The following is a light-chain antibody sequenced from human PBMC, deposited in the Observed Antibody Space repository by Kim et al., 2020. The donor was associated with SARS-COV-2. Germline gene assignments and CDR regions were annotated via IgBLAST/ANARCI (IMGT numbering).Light chain of an antibody. CDR3: AAWDDSLNGVV. J-gene: IGLJ2*01. CDR1: NSNIGSYA. Sequence: QSVLTQPPSVSEAPRQRVTISCSGSNSNIGSYAVNWYQQLPGKAPNLLIYYNDLLPSGVSDRFSGSKPGTSASLAISGLQSEDEADYYCAAWDDSLNGVVFGGGTQLTVL. CDR2: YND. V-gene: IGLV1-36*01.